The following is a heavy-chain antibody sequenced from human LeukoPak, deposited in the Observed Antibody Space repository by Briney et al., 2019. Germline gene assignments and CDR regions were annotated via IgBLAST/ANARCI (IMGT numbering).Heavy chain of an antibody. CDR3: ASPSDTAMVISAFDI. J-gene: IGHJ3*02. Sequence: GGSLRLSCAASGFTVSSNYLSWVRQAPGKGLEWVSVIYSGGSTYYADSVKGRFTISRDNSKNTLYLQMNSLRAEDTAVYYCASPSDTAMVISAFDIWGQGTMVTVSS. CDR1: GFTVSSNY. D-gene: IGHD5-18*01. V-gene: IGHV3-53*01. CDR2: IYSGGST.